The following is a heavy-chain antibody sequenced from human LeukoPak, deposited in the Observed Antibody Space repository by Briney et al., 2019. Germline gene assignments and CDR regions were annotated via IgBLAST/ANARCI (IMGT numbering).Heavy chain of an antibody. CDR1: GFTFSNYA. CDR2: ISYSGDST. CDR3: AKTKIVATFFDY. Sequence: GGSLRLSCAASGFTFSNYAMSWVRQDPRKGLEWVSGISYSGDSTYYADSVKGRFTISRDNSKNTLYLQMNSLRAEDTAIYYCAKTKIVATFFDYWGQGTLVTVSS. J-gene: IGHJ4*02. D-gene: IGHD5-12*01. V-gene: IGHV3-23*01.